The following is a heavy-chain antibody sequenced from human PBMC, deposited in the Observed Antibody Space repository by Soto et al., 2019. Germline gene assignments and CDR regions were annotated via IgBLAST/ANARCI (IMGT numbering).Heavy chain of an antibody. J-gene: IGHJ4*02. CDR3: ARGAALSTSWYWGDGLDS. D-gene: IGHD6-13*01. V-gene: IGHV1-69*06. Sequence: QVQLEQSGSEVKKSGSSVKVSCKASGYSFSSHAITWVRQAPGQGLEWMGGIIPVFGTPSYAQKFQGRVTISADKSTNTSYLELRSLRSEDTAVYYCARGAALSTSWYWGDGLDSWGQGTQVTVSS. CDR2: IIPVFGTP. CDR1: GYSFSSHA.